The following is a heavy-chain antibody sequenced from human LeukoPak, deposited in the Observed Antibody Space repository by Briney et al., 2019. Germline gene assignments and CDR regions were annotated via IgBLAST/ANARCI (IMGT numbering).Heavy chain of an antibody. D-gene: IGHD3-22*01. V-gene: IGHV3-9*01. Sequence: PGGSLRLSCAASGFTFSNYWMTWVRRAPGKGLEWVSGISWNSGSIGYADSVKGRFTISRDNAKNSLYLQMNSLRAEDTALYYCAKGYSGYFPYFDYWGQGTLVTVSS. CDR1: GFTFSNYW. J-gene: IGHJ4*02. CDR3: AKGYSGYFPYFDY. CDR2: ISWNSGSI.